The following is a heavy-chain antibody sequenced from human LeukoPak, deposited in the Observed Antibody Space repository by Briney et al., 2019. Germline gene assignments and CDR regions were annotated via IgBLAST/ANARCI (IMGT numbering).Heavy chain of an antibody. CDR3: AKGSFGYYDSSGPFDY. CDR2: ISYDGSNK. D-gene: IGHD3-22*01. J-gene: IGHJ4*02. V-gene: IGHV3-30*18. CDR1: GFTFSSYG. Sequence: GGSLRLSCAASGFTFSSYGMHWVRQAPGKGLEWVAVISYDGSNKYYADSVKGRFTISRDNSKNTLYLQMNSLRAEDTAVYYCAKGSFGYYDSSGPFDYWGQGTLVTVSS.